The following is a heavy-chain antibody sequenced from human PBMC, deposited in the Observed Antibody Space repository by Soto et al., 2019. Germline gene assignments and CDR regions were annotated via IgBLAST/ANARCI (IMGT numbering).Heavy chain of an antibody. CDR1: GGSFSGYY. Sequence: SETLSLTCAVYGGSFSGYYWSWIRQPPGKGLEWIGYINHSGSTNYNPSLKSRVTISVDTSKNQFSLKLSSVTAADTAVYYCASERVTTPFVSFGMDVWGQGTTVTVSS. D-gene: IGHD4-17*01. CDR3: ASERVTTPFVSFGMDV. CDR2: INHSGST. V-gene: IGHV4-34*09. J-gene: IGHJ6*02.